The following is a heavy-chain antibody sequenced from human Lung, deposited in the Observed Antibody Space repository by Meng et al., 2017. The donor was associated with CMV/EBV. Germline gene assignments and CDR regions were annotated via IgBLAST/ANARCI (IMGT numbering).Heavy chain of an antibody. D-gene: IGHD3-10*01. CDR1: GYTFTGYN. Sequence: XXSCXASGYTFTGYNMHWVRQAPGQGLEWMGWINPDSGDTRYAEKFQGRVTLTRDTSITTAYMELSRLKSDDTAVFFCARLFHTSLGTNYYYGMDVWGQGTTVTVSS. J-gene: IGHJ6*02. V-gene: IGHV1-2*02. CDR3: ARLFHTSLGTNYYYGMDV. CDR2: INPDSGDT.